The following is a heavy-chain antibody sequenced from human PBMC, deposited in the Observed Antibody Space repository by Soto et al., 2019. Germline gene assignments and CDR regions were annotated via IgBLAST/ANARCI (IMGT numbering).Heavy chain of an antibody. J-gene: IGHJ6*02. D-gene: IGHD3-3*01. CDR2: ISYDGSNK. CDR1: GFTFSSYA. Sequence: QVQLVESGGGVVQPGRSLRLSCAASGFTFSSYAMHWVRQAPGKGLEWVAVISYDGSNKYYADSVKGRFTISRDNSKNTLYLQMNSMRAEDTAVYYCAREPGQNLYDFWSGYYLNSYYYGMDVWGQGTTVTVSS. V-gene: IGHV3-30-3*01. CDR3: AREPGQNLYDFWSGYYLNSYYYGMDV.